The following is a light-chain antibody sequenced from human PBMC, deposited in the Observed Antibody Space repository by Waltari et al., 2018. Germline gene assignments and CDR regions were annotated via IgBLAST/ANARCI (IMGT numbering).Light chain of an antibody. Sequence: QSVLTQPPSVSGAPGQRVTISCSGSNSNVGINYVSWFQHVPGAAPRLLIYRHNQRPSGLPDRFSGSKSGSSASLAISGLRSEDDADYYCAAWDVSLRGIFGTGTRVTVL. V-gene: IGLV1-47*01. J-gene: IGLJ1*01. CDR1: NSNVGINY. CDR2: RHN. CDR3: AAWDVSLRGI.